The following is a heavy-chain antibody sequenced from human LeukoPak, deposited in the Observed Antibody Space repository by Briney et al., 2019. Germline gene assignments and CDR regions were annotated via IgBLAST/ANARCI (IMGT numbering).Heavy chain of an antibody. V-gene: IGHV4-59*01. CDR1: GGSIRSYY. Sequence: PSETLSLTCTVSGGSIRSYYWSWIRQPPGKGLEWIGYIYYSGSTNYNPSLKSRVSISVDTSKNQFSLKLSSVTAADTAVYYCARTGSTVTMLYPFDHWGQRTLVTVSS. CDR2: IYYSGST. J-gene: IGHJ4*02. D-gene: IGHD4-17*01. CDR3: ARTGSTVTMLYPFDH.